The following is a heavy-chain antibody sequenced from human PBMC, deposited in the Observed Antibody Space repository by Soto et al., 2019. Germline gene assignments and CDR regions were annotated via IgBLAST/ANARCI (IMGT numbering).Heavy chain of an antibody. CDR2: IYYSGST. CDR3: ARLPRIVATISWWFDP. CDR1: GYSISSGYY. Sequence: QVQLQESGPGLVKPSETLSLTCAVSGYSISSGYYWGWIRQSPGKGLEWIGSIYYSGSTYYNPSLRSPVTMSVDTSKNQFSLKLSSVTAADTAVYYCARLPRIVATISWWFDPWGQGTLVTVSS. J-gene: IGHJ5*02. V-gene: IGHV4-38-2*01. D-gene: IGHD5-12*01.